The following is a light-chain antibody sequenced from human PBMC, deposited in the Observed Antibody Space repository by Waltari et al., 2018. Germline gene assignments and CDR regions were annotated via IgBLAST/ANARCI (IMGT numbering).Light chain of an antibody. V-gene: IGLV2-14*01. J-gene: IGLJ2*01. CDR2: EVT. CDR1: SSDVGGYNY. CDR3: SSYSSSNTLVV. Sequence: QSALTQPASVSGSPGQSITISCTGTSSDVGGYNYVSWYQQYPGKAPKLMIYEVTYRPSGVSNRFSGSKSGNTASLTISGLQAEDEADYYCSSYSSSNTLVVFGGGTKLTVL.